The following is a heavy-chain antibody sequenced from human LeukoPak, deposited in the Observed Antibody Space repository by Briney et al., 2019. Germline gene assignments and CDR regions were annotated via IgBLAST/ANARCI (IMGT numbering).Heavy chain of an antibody. D-gene: IGHD3-10*01. CDR2: INHSGST. CDR3: ARGPYYYGSGSYYRY. J-gene: IGHJ4*02. Sequence: PETLSLTCAVYGGSFSGYYWSWIRQPPGKGLEWIGEINHSGSTNYNPSLKSRVTISVDTSKNQFSLKLSSVTAAGTAVYYCARGPYYYGSGSYYRYWGQGTLVTVSS. CDR1: GGSFSGYY. V-gene: IGHV4-34*01.